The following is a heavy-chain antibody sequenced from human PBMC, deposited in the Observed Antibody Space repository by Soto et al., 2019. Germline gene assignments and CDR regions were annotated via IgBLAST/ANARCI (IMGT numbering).Heavy chain of an antibody. Sequence: HPGGSLRLSCAASGFTFSSYGMHWVRQAPGKGLEWVAVIWNDASHKYYADSVKGRFTISRDNSKNTLYLQMNSLRAEDTAVYYCARLGSGWCADYWGQGTPVTVSS. D-gene: IGHD6-19*01. CDR2: IWNDASHK. CDR1: GFTFSSYG. J-gene: IGHJ4*02. CDR3: ARLGSGWCADY. V-gene: IGHV3-33*01.